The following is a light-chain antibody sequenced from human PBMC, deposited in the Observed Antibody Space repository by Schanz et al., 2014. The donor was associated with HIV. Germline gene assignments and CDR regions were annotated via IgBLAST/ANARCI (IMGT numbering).Light chain of an antibody. CDR3: QQTFTTWT. Sequence: DIQLTQSPSFLSASVGDRVTITCRASQGISSYLAWYQQKPGKAPKVLIYGASILRDGIPSRLSGSGSGTHFTLTINGLQPEDFASYYCQQTFTTWTFGQGTQVVVK. J-gene: IGKJ1*01. CDR2: GAS. V-gene: IGKV1-9*01. CDR1: QGISSY.